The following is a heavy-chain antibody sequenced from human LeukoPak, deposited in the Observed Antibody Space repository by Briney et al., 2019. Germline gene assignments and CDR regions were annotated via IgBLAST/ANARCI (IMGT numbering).Heavy chain of an antibody. J-gene: IGHJ4*02. CDR1: EFTFSHYG. CDR3: AKAVSNNWHLCFDY. D-gene: IGHD3-3*02. CDR2: ISYHGSDK. V-gene: IGHV3-30*18. Sequence: GGSLRLSCAASEFTFSHYGMHWVRQAPGKGREGVALISYHGSDKYYTDSVKGRFTVSRDNSKNTLYLQMDSLRPEDTAVYYCAKAVSNNWHLCFDYWGQGTLVTVSS.